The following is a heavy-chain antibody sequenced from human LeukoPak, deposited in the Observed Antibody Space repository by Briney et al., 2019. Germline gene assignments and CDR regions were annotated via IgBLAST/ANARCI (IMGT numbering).Heavy chain of an antibody. CDR3: ARAMWSLRENDY. J-gene: IGHJ4*02. CDR2: ISAYNGNT. Sequence: ASVKVSCKASGYTFTSYGISGVRQAPGQGLEWMGWISAYNGNTNYAQKLQGRVTMTTDTSTSTAYMELRSLRSDDTAVYYCARAMWSLRENDYWGQGTLVTVSS. CDR1: GYTFTSYG. D-gene: IGHD3-22*01. V-gene: IGHV1-18*01.